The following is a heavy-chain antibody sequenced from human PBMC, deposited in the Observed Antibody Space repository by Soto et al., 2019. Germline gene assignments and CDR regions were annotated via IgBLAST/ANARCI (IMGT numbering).Heavy chain of an antibody. J-gene: IGHJ4*02. CDR2: IYYSGST. Sequence: QLQLQESGPGLVKPSETLSLTCTVSGGSISSSSYYWGWIRQPPGKGLEWIGSIYYSGSTYYNPSIRSRVTISVPTSTSQFSLKLSSVTAADTAVYYCARPAIVGATSGGDYWGQGTLVTVSS. CDR1: GGSISSSSYY. V-gene: IGHV4-39*01. CDR3: ARPAIVGATSGGDY. D-gene: IGHD1-26*01.